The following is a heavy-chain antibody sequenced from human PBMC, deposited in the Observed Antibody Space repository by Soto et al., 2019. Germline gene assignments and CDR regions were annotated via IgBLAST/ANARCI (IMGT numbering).Heavy chain of an antibody. Sequence: QVQLQESGPGLVKPSQTLSLTCTVSGGSISSGGYYWSWIRQHPGKGLEWIGYIYYSGSTYYNPSLKSRVTISVDTSKNQFSLKLSSVTAADTAVYYRARGYSHSVGDYGMDVWGQGTTVTVSS. D-gene: IGHD5-18*01. V-gene: IGHV4-31*03. J-gene: IGHJ6*02. CDR3: ARGYSHSVGDYGMDV. CDR2: IYYSGST. CDR1: GGSISSGGYY.